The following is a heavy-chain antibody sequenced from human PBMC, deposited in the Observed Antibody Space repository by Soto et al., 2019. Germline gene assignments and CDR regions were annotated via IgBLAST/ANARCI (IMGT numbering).Heavy chain of an antibody. CDR3: ASDLNCGTTPCFWGERFDS. CDR1: GFTFSNFA. Sequence: EVQLLESGGGLVQPGGSLRLSCAASGFTFSNFAMSWVRQAPGKGLEWVSAVSRSGGSTNYADSVKGRFAISRDNSKNTLYLQMDNLKGEDTAIYFCASDLNCGTTPCFWGERFDSWGQGTLVTVSS. V-gene: IGHV3-23*01. CDR2: VSRSGGST. D-gene: IGHD2-2*01. J-gene: IGHJ5*01.